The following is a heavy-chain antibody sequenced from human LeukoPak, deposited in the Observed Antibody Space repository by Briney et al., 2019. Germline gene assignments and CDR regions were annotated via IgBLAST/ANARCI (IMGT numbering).Heavy chain of an antibody. CDR3: AREDEWSRSSFDP. J-gene: IGHJ5*02. CDR2: FFYSGST. Sequence: SETLSLTCTVSGDSINRSGFYWGWIRQPPGKGLEWIGSFFYSGSTYYNPSLKSRLSMSVDTSKNKFSLKLSSLTAADTALYYCAREDEWSRSSFDPWGEGTLVTVSS. V-gene: IGHV4-39*07. CDR1: GDSINRSGFY. D-gene: IGHD3-3*01.